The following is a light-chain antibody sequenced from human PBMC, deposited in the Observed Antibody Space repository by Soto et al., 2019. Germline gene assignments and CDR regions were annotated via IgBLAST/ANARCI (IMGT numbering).Light chain of an antibody. Sequence: IQMTQSPSSLSASVGDRVTITCQARQDIGSSLNWYQQKPGKSPKLLIGDASDLETGVPSRFSGSVSGTYFPLTISSLQPGDIATYYCHQHNYVPLFGPGTKVDV. V-gene: IGKV1-33*01. CDR2: DAS. CDR3: HQHNYVPL. J-gene: IGKJ3*01. CDR1: QDIGSS.